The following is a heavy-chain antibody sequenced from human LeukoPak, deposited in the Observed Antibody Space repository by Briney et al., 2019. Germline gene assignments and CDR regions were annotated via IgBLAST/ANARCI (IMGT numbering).Heavy chain of an antibody. V-gene: IGHV3-23*01. Sequence: GGSLRLSCAASGFTFSSYAMSWVRQAPGKGLERVSAISGSGGSTYYADSVKGRFTISRDNSKNTLYLQMNSLRAEDTAVYYCATLLGSLLWFGELLGDYWGQGTLVTVSS. CDR2: ISGSGGST. D-gene: IGHD3-10*01. J-gene: IGHJ4*02. CDR1: GFTFSSYA. CDR3: ATLLGSLLWFGELLGDY.